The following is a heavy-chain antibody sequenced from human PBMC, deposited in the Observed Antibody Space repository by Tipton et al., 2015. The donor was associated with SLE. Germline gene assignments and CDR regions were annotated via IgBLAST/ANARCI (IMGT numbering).Heavy chain of an antibody. CDR1: GFTFSSYA. D-gene: IGHD6-13*01. V-gene: IGHV4-34*01. CDR2: INHSGST. Sequence: LRLSCAASGFTFSSYAIHWIRQPPGKGLEWIGEINHSGSTNYNPSLKSRVTISVDTSKNQFSLKLSSVTATDTAVYYCARERIAAAGTFDYWGQGTLVTVSS. CDR3: ARERIAAAGTFDY. J-gene: IGHJ4*02.